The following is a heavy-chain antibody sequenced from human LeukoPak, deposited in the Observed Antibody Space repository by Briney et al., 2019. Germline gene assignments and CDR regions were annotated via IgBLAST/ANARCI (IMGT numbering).Heavy chain of an antibody. D-gene: IGHD3-22*01. CDR1: GGSISSYY. CDR3: AVGIVGNWFDP. CDR2: IYYSGST. V-gene: IGHV4-59*08. Sequence: SENLSLTCTVSGGSISSYYWSWIRQPPGKGLEWIGYIYYSGSTNYNPSLKSRVTISVDTSKNQFSLKLSSVTAADTAVYYCAVGIVGNWFDPWGQGTLVTVSS. J-gene: IGHJ5*02.